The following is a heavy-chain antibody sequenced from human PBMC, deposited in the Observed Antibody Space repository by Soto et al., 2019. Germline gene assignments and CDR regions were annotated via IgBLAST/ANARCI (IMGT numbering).Heavy chain of an antibody. V-gene: IGHV4-4*02. D-gene: IGHD3-3*01. Sequence: QVQLQESGPGLVKPSGTLSLTCAVSSGSISSSNWWSWVRQPPGKGLEWIGEIYHSGSTNYNPSLKSRVTISVDKSKNQFSLKLSSVTAADTAVYYCARGIFGVLTMVEAGDWFDPWGQGTLVTVSS. CDR2: IYHSGST. CDR1: SGSISSSNW. J-gene: IGHJ5*02. CDR3: ARGIFGVLTMVEAGDWFDP.